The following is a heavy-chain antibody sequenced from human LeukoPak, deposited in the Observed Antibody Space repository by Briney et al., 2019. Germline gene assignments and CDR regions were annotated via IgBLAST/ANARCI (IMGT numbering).Heavy chain of an antibody. J-gene: IGHJ4*02. CDR1: GFRFHRFS. V-gene: IGHV3-21*01. D-gene: IGHD2-2*01. Sequence: GGSLRLSCAASGFRFHRFSMNWVRQAPGKGLEWVSSISRDSDHRYYADSVKGRFTVSRDNAKNSLYLQMNNLRAEDMAVYYCARDAFPLCTSTSCPSVYWGRGTQVTVSS. CDR3: ARDAFPLCTSTSCPSVY. CDR2: ISRDSDHR.